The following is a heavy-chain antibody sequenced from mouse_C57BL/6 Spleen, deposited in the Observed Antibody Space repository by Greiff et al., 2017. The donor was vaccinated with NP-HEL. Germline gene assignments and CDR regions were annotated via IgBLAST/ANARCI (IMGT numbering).Heavy chain of an antibody. J-gene: IGHJ3*01. Sequence: QVQLQQPGAELVRPGSSVKLSCKASGYNFTSYWMDWVKQRPGQGLEWIGNIYPSDSETNYNQKFKDKATLTVDKYSSTAYMQLSSRTSEDSAVDYCARGTYYSNSWYADWGQGTLVTVAA. CDR3: ARGTYYSNSWYAD. V-gene: IGHV1-61*01. CDR2: IYPSDSET. D-gene: IGHD2-5*01. CDR1: GYNFTSYW.